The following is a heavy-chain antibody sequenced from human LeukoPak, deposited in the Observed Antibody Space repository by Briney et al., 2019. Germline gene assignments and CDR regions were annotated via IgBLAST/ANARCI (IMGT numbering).Heavy chain of an antibody. CDR2: IDWDDDK. CDR1: GFSLGTRGMW. J-gene: IGHJ4*02. V-gene: IGHV2-70*01. Sequence: SGPTLLKPTQTLTLTCTFSGFSLGTRGMWENWIRQPPGKALEWLSHIDWDDDKYYSTSLKTRLTLSKDTSKNQVVLTMTNMDPVDTATYYCARIRAGPDYFDYWGQGALVTVSS. CDR3: ARIRAGPDYFDY.